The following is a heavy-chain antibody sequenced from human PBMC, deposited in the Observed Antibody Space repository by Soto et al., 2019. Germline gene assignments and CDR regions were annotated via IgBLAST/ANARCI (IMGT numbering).Heavy chain of an antibody. CDR2: ISYDGSNK. CDR3: ARDAGGLIVVVPATTYGMDV. V-gene: IGHV3-30-3*01. Sequence: PGESLRLSCGASGFTFSGYAMRCVRQAPGKGLEWVAVISYDGSNKYYADSVKGRFTISRDNSKNTLYLQMNSLRAEDMAVYYCARDAGGLIVVVPATTYGMDVWGQGTTVTVSS. CDR1: GFTFSGYA. J-gene: IGHJ6*02. D-gene: IGHD2-2*01.